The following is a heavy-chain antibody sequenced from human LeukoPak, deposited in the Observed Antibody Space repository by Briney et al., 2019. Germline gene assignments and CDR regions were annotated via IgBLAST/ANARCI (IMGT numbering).Heavy chain of an antibody. CDR2: IYPGDSDT. CDR3: ARDSSGYCDY. Sequence: GESLKISCKGSGSRFTSYWIGWGRQLPGKGLEWMGIIYPGDSDTRYSPSFQGQVTISADKSISTAYLQWSSLKASDTAMYYCARDSSGYCDYWGQGTLVTVFS. CDR1: GSRFTSYW. J-gene: IGHJ4*02. V-gene: IGHV5-51*01. D-gene: IGHD3-22*01.